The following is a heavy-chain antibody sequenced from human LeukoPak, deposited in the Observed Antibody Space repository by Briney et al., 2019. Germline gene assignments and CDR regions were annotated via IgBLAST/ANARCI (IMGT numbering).Heavy chain of an antibody. D-gene: IGHD4-11*01. Sequence: GGSLRLSCAASGFTFSSSAMHWVRQAPGKGLEWVALIPYDGSNKYYADSVKGRFTISRDNSKNTLYLQMNGLRAEDTAVYYCARDSPTAIKGALDLWGQGTMVTVSS. CDR1: GFTFSSSA. V-gene: IGHV3-30-3*01. CDR3: ARDSPTAIKGALDL. J-gene: IGHJ3*01. CDR2: IPYDGSNK.